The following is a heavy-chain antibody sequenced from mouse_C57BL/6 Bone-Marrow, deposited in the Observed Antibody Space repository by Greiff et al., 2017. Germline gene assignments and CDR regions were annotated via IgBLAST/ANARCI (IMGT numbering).Heavy chain of an antibody. CDR1: GFTFSSYA. V-gene: IGHV5-9-1*02. D-gene: IGHD1-1*01. J-gene: IGHJ4*01. CDR3: TRVEVYYYGSSLYYYAMDY. CDR2: ISSGGDYI. Sequence: EVKLVESGEGLVKPGGSLKLSCAASGFTFSSYAMSWVRQTPEKRLEWVAYISSGGDYIYYADTVKGRFTISRDNARNTLYLQMSSLKSEDTAMYYCTRVEVYYYGSSLYYYAMDYWGKGTSVTVSS.